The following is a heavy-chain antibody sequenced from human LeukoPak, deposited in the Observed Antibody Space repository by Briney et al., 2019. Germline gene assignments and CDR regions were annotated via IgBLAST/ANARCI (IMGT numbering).Heavy chain of an antibody. D-gene: IGHD3-9*01. CDR3: ATLTGDYYYSYYMDV. J-gene: IGHJ6*03. V-gene: IGHV3-30*04. CDR1: GFTFSSYA. CDR2: ISYDGSNK. Sequence: GRSLRLSCAASGFTFSSYAMHWVRQAPGKGLEWVAVISYDGSNKYYADSVKGRFTISRDNSKNALYLQMNSLRAEDTATYYCATLTGDYYYSYYMDVWGKGTTVTVSS.